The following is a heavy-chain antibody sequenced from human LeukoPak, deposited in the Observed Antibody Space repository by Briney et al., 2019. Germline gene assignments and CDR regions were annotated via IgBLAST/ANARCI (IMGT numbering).Heavy chain of an antibody. CDR1: RGTFTSYA. CDR3: ARGSVYYDFWSGPNPPYGWFDL. Sequence: SVKVSCKASRGTFTSYAISWVRQAPGQGLEWMGRIIPIFGTANYAQKFQGRVTITTDESTSTAYMELSSLRSEDTAVYYCARGSVYYDFWSGPNPPYGWFDLWGQGTLVTVSS. D-gene: IGHD3-3*01. CDR2: IIPIFGTA. V-gene: IGHV1-69*05. J-gene: IGHJ5*02.